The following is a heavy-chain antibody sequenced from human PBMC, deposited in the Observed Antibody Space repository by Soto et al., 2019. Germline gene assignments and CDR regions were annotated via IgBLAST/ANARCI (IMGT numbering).Heavy chain of an antibody. CDR3: ARWYGSEVFDY. CDR1: GGSISSSSYY. J-gene: IGHJ4*02. V-gene: IGHV4-39*01. Sequence: QLQLQESGPGLVKPSETLSLTCTVSGGSISSSSYYWGWIRQPPGKRLEWIGGVYYSVSTYFNPSFKSRVTISVDTSKNQFSLKLSSVTAADTAVYYCARWYGSEVFDYWGQGTLVTVSS. CDR2: VYYSVST. D-gene: IGHD3-10*01.